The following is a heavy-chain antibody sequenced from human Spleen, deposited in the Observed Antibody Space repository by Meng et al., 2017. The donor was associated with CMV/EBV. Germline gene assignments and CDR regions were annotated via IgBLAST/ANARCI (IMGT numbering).Heavy chain of an antibody. D-gene: IGHD2-15*01. CDR1: RFIFSDYY. V-gene: IGHV3-11*04. J-gene: IGHJ4*02. Sequence: GGSLRLSCAPSRFIFSDYYMSWIRQAPGKGLEWIAYISRGGSIIHYADSVKGRFTISRDNAKSSLYLQMNSLRVEDTAVYYCANNGGLAGRLLYYWGQGTLVTVSS. CDR2: ISRGGSII. CDR3: ANNGGLAGRLLYY.